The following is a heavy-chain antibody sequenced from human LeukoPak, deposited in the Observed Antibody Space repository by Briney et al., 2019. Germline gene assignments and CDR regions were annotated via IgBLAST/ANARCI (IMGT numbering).Heavy chain of an antibody. CDR1: GYSISSGYY. CDR3: ARRGYKENDY. Sequence: SETLSLTCTVSGYSISSGYYWGWIRQPPGKGLEWIGSIYHSGSTYYNPSLKSRVTISVDTSKNQFSLKLSSVTAADTAVYYCARRGYKENDYWGQGTLVTVSS. V-gene: IGHV4-38-2*02. J-gene: IGHJ4*02. CDR2: IYHSGST. D-gene: IGHD5-24*01.